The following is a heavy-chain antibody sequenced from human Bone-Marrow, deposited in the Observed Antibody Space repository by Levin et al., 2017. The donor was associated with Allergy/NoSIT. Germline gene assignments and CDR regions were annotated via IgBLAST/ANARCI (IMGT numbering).Heavy chain of an antibody. CDR2: IYSSGNT. V-gene: IGHV4-39*07. CDR3: ARVSHYDSSGYYPPFDY. J-gene: IGHJ4*02. Sequence: PSETLSLTCTVSGGSFSSTRYYWGWIRQPPGKGLEWIGSIYSSGNTYYNPSLKSRVTISVDTSKNQFSLKLHYVPAADTAVYYCARVSHYDSSGYYPPFDYWGQGTLVTVSS. CDR1: GGSFSSTRYY. D-gene: IGHD3-22*01.